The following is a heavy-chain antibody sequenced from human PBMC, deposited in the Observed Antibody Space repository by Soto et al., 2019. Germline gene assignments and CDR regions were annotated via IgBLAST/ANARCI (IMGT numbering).Heavy chain of an antibody. D-gene: IGHD3-16*01. CDR1: GFAVSDNY. CDR3: ATRTITLPH. V-gene: IGHV3-66*01. CDR2: IYSGGTR. Sequence: EVHLVESGGGLVQPGGSLRLSCAASGFAVSDNYMSWVRQAPGKGLEFVSLIYSGGTRSYADSVKGRFTISRDNSKNTLYLQMNNLRAEDTAVYYCATRTITLPHWGQGTLVTVSS. J-gene: IGHJ4*02.